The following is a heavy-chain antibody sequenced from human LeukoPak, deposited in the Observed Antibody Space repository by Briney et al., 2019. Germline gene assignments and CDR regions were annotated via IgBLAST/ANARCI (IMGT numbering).Heavy chain of an antibody. CDR3: ARGGAIFGVVTRYYMDV. Sequence: SETLSLTXAVYGGSFSGYYWSWIRQPPGKGLEWIGEINHSGSTNYNPSLKSRVTISVDTSKNQFSLKLSSVTAADTAVYCCARGGAIFGVVTRYYMDVWGKGTTVTVSS. J-gene: IGHJ6*03. D-gene: IGHD3-3*01. CDR1: GGSFSGYY. CDR2: INHSGST. V-gene: IGHV4-34*01.